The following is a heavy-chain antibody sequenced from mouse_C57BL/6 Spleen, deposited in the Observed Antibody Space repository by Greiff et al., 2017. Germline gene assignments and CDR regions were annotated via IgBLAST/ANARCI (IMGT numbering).Heavy chain of an antibody. D-gene: IGHD1-1*01. CDR1: GYSFTSYY. Sequence: QVQLQQSGPELVKPGASVKISCKASGYSFTSYYIHWVKQRPGQGLEWIGWIYPGSGNTKYNEKFQGKATLTANTSSSTAYMQLSSLTSEGSSVYYCARDTVVPYFDYWGQGTTLTVSS. V-gene: IGHV1-66*01. CDR2: IYPGSGNT. CDR3: ARDTVVPYFDY. J-gene: IGHJ2*01.